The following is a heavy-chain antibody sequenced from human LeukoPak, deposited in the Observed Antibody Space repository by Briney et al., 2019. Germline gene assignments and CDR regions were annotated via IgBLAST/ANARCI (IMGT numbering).Heavy chain of an antibody. V-gene: IGHV4-39*01. J-gene: IGHJ4*02. CDR1: GGSISSSSYY. CDR3: ARLDVTTRDSFDY. Sequence: PSETLSLTCTVSGGSISSSSYYWGWVRQPPGRGLEWIGSIYYSGSTYYNPSLKSRVTMSVDTSKNQFSLNLSSVTAADTAVYYCARLDVTTRDSFDYWGQGTLVTVSS. CDR2: IYYSGST. D-gene: IGHD4-17*01.